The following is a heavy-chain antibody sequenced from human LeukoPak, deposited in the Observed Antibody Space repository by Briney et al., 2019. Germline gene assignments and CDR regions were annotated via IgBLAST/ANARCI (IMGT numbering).Heavy chain of an antibody. CDR1: GFTFSSYW. CDR3: ARVGYSSGWYRGDAFDI. CDR2: IKQDGSEK. J-gene: IGHJ3*02. D-gene: IGHD6-19*01. Sequence: GGSLRLSCAASGFTFSSYWMSWVRQAPGKGLEWVANIKQDGSEKYYVDSVKVRFTSSRDNAKNSLYMQMNRLRAEDTAVYYCARVGYSSGWYRGDAFDIWGQGTMVTVSS. V-gene: IGHV3-7*01.